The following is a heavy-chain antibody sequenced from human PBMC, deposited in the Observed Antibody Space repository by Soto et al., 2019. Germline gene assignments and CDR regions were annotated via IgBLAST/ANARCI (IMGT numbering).Heavy chain of an antibody. CDR3: ERGVPFGHYSVDV. D-gene: IGHD4-17*01. V-gene: IGHV4-34*01. J-gene: IGHJ6*02. Sequence: PSETLSLTCTVSGGSISSYYWSCIRQPPGKGLEWIVEIKHSGSTNYNPSLTRRVTISVDTSKNQFSLKLNSVTAADTAVYYCERGVPFGHYSVDVWGQGTTVTVSS. CDR1: GGSISSYY. CDR2: IKHSGST.